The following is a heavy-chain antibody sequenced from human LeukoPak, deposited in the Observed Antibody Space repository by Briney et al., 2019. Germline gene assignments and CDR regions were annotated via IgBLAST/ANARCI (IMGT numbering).Heavy chain of an antibody. CDR2: ISWNSGSI. CDR3: AKDIAPMDSSGYELDY. V-gene: IGHV3-9*01. CDR1: GFTFDDYA. Sequence: GRSLRLSCAASGFTFDDYAMHWVRQAPGKGLEWVSGISWNSGSIGYADSVKGRFTISRDNAKNSLYLQMNSLRAEDTALHYCAKDIAPMDSSGYELDYWGQGTLVTVSS. J-gene: IGHJ4*02. D-gene: IGHD3-22*01.